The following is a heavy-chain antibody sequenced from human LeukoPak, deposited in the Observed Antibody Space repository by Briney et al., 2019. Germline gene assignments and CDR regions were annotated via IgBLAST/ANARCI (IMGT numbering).Heavy chain of an antibody. D-gene: IGHD2-2*01. Sequence: GGSLRLSCAASGFTFSSYSMNWVRQAPGKGLEWVSSISSSSSYIYYADSVKGRFTISRDNAKNSLYLQMNSLRAEDTAVYYCARDPPFCSSTSCSDSGFDHWGQGTLVTVSS. CDR2: ISSSSSYI. V-gene: IGHV3-21*01. J-gene: IGHJ4*02. CDR3: ARDPPFCSSTSCSDSGFDH. CDR1: GFTFSSYS.